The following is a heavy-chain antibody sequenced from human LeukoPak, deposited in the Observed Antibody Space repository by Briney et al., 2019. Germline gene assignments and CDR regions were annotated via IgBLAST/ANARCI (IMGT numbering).Heavy chain of an antibody. V-gene: IGHV4-59*08. CDR2: IYYTGST. J-gene: IGHJ6*02. Sequence: SETLSLTCSVSGGSISSYYWSWIRQPPGKGLEWIGYIYYTGSTDYNPSLKSRVTISVDTSKNQFSLKLSSVTAADTAVYYCARDGATITGFGMDVWGQGTTVTVSS. D-gene: IGHD5-12*01. CDR3: ARDGATITGFGMDV. CDR1: GGSISSYY.